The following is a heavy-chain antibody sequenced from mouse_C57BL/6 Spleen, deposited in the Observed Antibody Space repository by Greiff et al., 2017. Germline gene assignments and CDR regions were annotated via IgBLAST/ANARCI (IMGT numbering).Heavy chain of an antibody. J-gene: IGHJ1*03. CDR1: GFTFSSYT. CDR3: ARLYSSSFRYFDD. D-gene: IGHD1-1*01. Sequence: EVKLVESGGGLVKPGGSLKLSCAASGFTFSSYTMSWVRQTPEKRLEWVATISGGGGNTYYPDSVKGRFTISSDTASNTLYLQMSSMRSEDTALYYCARLYSSSFRYFDDGGTGTTVTVSS. CDR2: ISGGGGNT. V-gene: IGHV5-9*01.